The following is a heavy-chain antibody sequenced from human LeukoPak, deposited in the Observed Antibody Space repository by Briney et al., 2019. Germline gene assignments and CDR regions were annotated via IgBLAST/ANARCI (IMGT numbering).Heavy chain of an antibody. V-gene: IGHV4-59*01. Sequence: SETLSLTCTASGGSISSYYWSWIRQPPGKGLEWIGYIYYSGSTNYNPSLKSRVTISVDTSKNQFSLKLSSVTAADTAVYYCARGDYDYVWGSYRYSYWGQGTLVTVSS. D-gene: IGHD3-16*02. CDR1: GGSISSYY. CDR2: IYYSGST. J-gene: IGHJ4*02. CDR3: ARGDYDYVWGSYRYSY.